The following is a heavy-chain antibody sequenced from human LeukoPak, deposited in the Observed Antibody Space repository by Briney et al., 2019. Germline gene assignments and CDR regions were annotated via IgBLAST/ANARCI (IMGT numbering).Heavy chain of an antibody. D-gene: IGHD3-3*01. CDR1: GYTYSSYA. Sequence: AASVKVSCKASGYTYSSYAMSWVRQAPGQGLEWMGGIIPIFGTANYAQKFQGRVTIAADKSTSTAYMELSSLRSEDTAVYYCARGNFWSGYPDTYYYYYMDVWGKGTTVTVSS. CDR3: ARGNFWSGYPDTYYYYYMDV. CDR2: IIPIFGTA. V-gene: IGHV1-69*06. J-gene: IGHJ6*03.